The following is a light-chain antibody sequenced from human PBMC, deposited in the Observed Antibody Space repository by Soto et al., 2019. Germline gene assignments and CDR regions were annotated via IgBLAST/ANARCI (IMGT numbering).Light chain of an antibody. Sequence: QSVLTQPRSVSGSPGQSVAISCTGTSRDVDAYDFVSWYQHHPGKAPKLIISEVSKRPSGVSHRFSGSKSGNTASLTISGLQAEDEADYFCCSFAGSGTYVFGNGTKVTVL. CDR3: CSFAGSGTYV. CDR1: SRDVDAYDF. CDR2: EVS. J-gene: IGLJ1*01. V-gene: IGLV2-11*01.